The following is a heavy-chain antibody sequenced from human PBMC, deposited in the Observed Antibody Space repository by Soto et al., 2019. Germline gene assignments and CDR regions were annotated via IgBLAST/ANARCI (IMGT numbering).Heavy chain of an antibody. Sequence: QVQLVESGGGVVQPGRSLTLSCAASGFTFSRLSMHWVRQAPGKGLAWVAVISYDGSNTHYAESVKGRFNISRDDSKNTVYLQMNNLRGEDSAVYYCARDHGMFLSYYYYGMDVWGQGTTVTVSS. CDR3: ARDHGMFLSYYYYGMDV. CDR1: GFTFSRLS. V-gene: IGHV3-30-3*01. CDR2: ISYDGSNT. J-gene: IGHJ6*02. D-gene: IGHD3-10*02.